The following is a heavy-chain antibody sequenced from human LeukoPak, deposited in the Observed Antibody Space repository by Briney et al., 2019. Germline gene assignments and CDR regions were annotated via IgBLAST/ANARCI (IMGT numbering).Heavy chain of an antibody. CDR2: IIPIFGTA. J-gene: IGHJ4*02. CDR3: ARDRRDGYNYFFDY. V-gene: IGHV1-69*05. D-gene: IGHD5-24*01. CDR1: GGTFSSYA. Sequence: SVKVSCKASGGTFSSYAISWVRQAPGQGLEWMGRIIPIFGTANYAQKFQGRVTITTDESTSTAYKELSSLRSEDTAVYYCARDRRDGYNYFFDYWGQGTLVTVSS.